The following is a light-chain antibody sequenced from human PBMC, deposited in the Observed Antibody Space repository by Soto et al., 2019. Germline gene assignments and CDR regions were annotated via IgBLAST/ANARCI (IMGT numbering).Light chain of an antibody. CDR2: GAS. Sequence: EIVMTQSPATLSVSPGERATLSCRASQSVSSNLAWYQQKPGQSPRLLIYGASTRATGIPARFSGSGSGTEFALTISSLQSEDFAVYYCQHYYLLFTFGPGPKVDIK. CDR3: QHYYLLFT. V-gene: IGKV3-15*01. CDR1: QSVSSN. J-gene: IGKJ3*01.